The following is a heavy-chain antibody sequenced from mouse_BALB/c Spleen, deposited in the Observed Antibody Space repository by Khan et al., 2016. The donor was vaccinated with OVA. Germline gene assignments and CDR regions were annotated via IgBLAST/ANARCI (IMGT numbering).Heavy chain of an antibody. Sequence: QVQLKESGAELARPGASVKMSCKASGYTFTSHTMHWVKQRPGQGLEWIGYINPRSGYTNYNQKFNDKATLTADKSSSTAYIQLSSLTSEDSAVYYCARRTTEYAMDYWGQGTSVTVSS. V-gene: IGHV1-4*01. D-gene: IGHD2-14*01. CDR3: ARRTTEYAMDY. CDR2: INPRSGYT. CDR1: GYTFTSHT. J-gene: IGHJ4*01.